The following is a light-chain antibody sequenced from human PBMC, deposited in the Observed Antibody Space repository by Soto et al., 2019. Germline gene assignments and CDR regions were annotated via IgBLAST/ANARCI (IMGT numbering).Light chain of an antibody. CDR2: DAS. CDR1: QSVSSY. J-gene: IGKJ4*01. Sequence: EIVLTQSPATLSLSPGERATLSCRASQSVSSYLAWYQQKPGQAPRLLIYDASTRASGIPVRFSGSGSGTDFTLTINSLEPEDFAVYYCQQRSNWPLTFGGGTKVEIK. CDR3: QQRSNWPLT. V-gene: IGKV3-11*01.